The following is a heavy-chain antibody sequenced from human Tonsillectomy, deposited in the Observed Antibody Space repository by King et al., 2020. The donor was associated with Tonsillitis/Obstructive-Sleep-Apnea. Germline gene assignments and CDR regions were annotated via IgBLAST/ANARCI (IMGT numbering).Heavy chain of an antibody. CDR2: IKEDGSEK. J-gene: IGHJ6*03. CDR1: GFTFSSYW. CDR3: AREPHDDYVYYYMDV. D-gene: IGHD4/OR15-4a*01. Sequence: DVQLVESGGGLVQPGGSLRLSCAASGFTFSSYWMSWVRQAPGKGLEWVANIKEDGSEKYYVDSVKGRFTISRDNAKNSLYLQMSSLRAEDTAVYYCAREPHDDYVYYYMDVWGRGTTGTVSS. V-gene: IGHV3-7*01.